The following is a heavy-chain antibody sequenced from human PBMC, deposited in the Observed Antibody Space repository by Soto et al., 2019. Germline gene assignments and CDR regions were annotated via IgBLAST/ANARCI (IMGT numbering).Heavy chain of an antibody. CDR3: ERNQSNSSSYVDP. D-gene: IGHD6-13*01. CDR1: GGSFSGYY. CDR2: INHSGST. V-gene: IGHV4-34*01. Sequence: SETLSLTCAVYGGSFSGYYWTWIRQPPGTGLEWIGEINHSGSTNYNPSLKSRVTISVDTSKNQFSLKLTSVTAADTAVYYCERNQSNSSSYVDPWGQGTLVTVSS. J-gene: IGHJ5*02.